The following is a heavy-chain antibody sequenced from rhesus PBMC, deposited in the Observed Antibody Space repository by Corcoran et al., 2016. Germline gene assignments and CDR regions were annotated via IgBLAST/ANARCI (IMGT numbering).Heavy chain of an antibody. CDR2: IGGDGIYT. V-gene: IGHV3-115*02. CDR1: GFTFSGYD. J-gene: IGHJ4*01. D-gene: IGHD1-7*02. Sequence: EVQLAESGGGLVQPGGSLRLSCAASGFTFSGYDMHWVRQAPGKGLESVSVIGGDGIYTPYADSGKGRYTMSRDNAKNSLSLQMNSLRAEDTAVYYCARRHVTGTTAVDYWGQGVLVTVSS. CDR3: ARRHVTGTTAVDY.